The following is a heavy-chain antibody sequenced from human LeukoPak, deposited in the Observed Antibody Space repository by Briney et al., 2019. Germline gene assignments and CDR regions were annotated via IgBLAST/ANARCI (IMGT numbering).Heavy chain of an antibody. CDR2: ISSSSSYI. D-gene: IGHD5-24*01. CDR1: GFTSSSYS. CDR3: ARDFKGDGYNDY. J-gene: IGHJ4*02. V-gene: IGHV3-21*01. Sequence: GGSLRLSCAASGFTSSSYSMNWVRQAPGKGLEWVSSISSSSSYIYYADSVKGRFTISRDNAKNSLYLQMNSLRAEDTAVYYCARDFKGDGYNDYWGQGTLVTVSS.